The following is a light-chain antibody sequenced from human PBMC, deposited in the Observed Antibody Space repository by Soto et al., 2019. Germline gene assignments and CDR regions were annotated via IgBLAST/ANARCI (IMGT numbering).Light chain of an antibody. CDR1: TSVSRN. J-gene: IGKJ4*01. CDR3: QQYNDWPLT. CDR2: DAS. V-gene: IGKV3-15*01. Sequence: EIIVTQSPATLSVSPGERVTPSCRASTSVSRNLAWYIQKPGQAPRLLIYDASTRATRVPARFSGSGSGTEFNLTISSLQSEDFAVYSCQQYNDWPLTFGGGTKVEIK.